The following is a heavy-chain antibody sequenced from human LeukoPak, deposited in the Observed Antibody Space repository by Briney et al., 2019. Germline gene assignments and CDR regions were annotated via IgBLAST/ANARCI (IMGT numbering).Heavy chain of an antibody. Sequence: PSETLSLTCAVSGYSINNGYQWAWIRQSPGTGLEWIGSIYHNGGAHYNPSLRSRVVISVDTSNNQFSLRLSSVTVADTAVYYCARDPRWLTPDCTSTSCYENYFDPWGRGTLVTVSS. V-gene: IGHV4-38-2*02. D-gene: IGHD2-2*01. CDR2: IYHNGGA. J-gene: IGHJ5*02. CDR1: GYSINNGYQ. CDR3: ARDPRWLTPDCTSTSCYENYFDP.